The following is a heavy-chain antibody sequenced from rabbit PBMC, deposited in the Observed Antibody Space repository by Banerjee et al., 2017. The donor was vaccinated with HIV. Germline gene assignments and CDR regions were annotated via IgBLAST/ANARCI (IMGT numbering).Heavy chain of an antibody. CDR2: IYTSSGST. V-gene: IGHV1S40*01. J-gene: IGHJ4*01. D-gene: IGHD7-1*01. Sequence: QSLEESGGGLVKPGASLTLTCTASGFSFSSNAMCWFRQAPGKGPEWIACIYTSSGSTWYASWAKGRFTISKTSSTTVTLQMTSLTAADTATYFCARGYAGYAGYGYEYFNLWGPGTLVTVS. CDR3: ARGYAGYAGYGYEYFNL. CDR1: GFSFSSNA.